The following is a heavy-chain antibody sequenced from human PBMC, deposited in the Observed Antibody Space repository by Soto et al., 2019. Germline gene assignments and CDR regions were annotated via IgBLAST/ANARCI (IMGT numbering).Heavy chain of an antibody. Sequence: GGSLRLSCTASGFTFGDYAMSWFRQAPGKGLEWVGFIRSRAYGGTTEYAASVKGRFTISRDDSKSIAYLQMNSLKTEDTAVYYCTRASGEEWLPRIDYWGQGTLVTVSS. J-gene: IGHJ4*02. CDR2: IRSRAYGGTT. V-gene: IGHV3-49*03. CDR3: TRASGEEWLPRIDY. CDR1: GFTFGDYA. D-gene: IGHD6-19*01.